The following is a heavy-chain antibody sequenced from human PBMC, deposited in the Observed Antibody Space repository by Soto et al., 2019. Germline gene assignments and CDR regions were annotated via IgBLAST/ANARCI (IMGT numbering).Heavy chain of an antibody. V-gene: IGHV4-59*01. CDR1: TDSIRNYY. J-gene: IGHJ2*01. Sequence: QVQLQESGPGLVKPSETLSLTCTVSTDSIRNYYWTWIRQSPGKGLEWIGSIYHTGYTNYSPSLRRRVTITLDTSDRDTSTVQFSLTLTSATAADTAIYYCVRERWEGEIRVWYFDLWGRGTLVSVSS. CDR2: IYHTGYT. CDR3: VRERWEGEIRVWYFDL. D-gene: IGHD1-26*01.